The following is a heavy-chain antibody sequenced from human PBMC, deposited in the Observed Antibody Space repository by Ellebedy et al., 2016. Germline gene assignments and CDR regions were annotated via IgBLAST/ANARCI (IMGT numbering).Heavy chain of an antibody. J-gene: IGHJ3*02. D-gene: IGHD3-3*02. CDR2: MNPNSGHT. CDR1: GYTFTSYD. V-gene: IGHV1-8*01. Sequence: ASVKVSCKASGYTFTSYDINWVRQAPGQGLEWMGWMNPNSGHTAYAQKFQGRITMTRNTSISTAYMEVSNLRSEDTAVYYCARRELPSIRTFDIWGQGTMVTVPS. CDR3: ARRELPSIRTFDI.